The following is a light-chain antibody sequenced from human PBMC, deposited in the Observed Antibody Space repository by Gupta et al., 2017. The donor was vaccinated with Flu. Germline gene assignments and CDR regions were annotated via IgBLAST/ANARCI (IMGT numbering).Light chain of an antibody. CDR3: QQDCRSNL. V-gene: IGKV3-20*01. CDR1: QSVSSSY. Sequence: EIVLTQSPGTLSLSPGERATLSCRASQSVSSSYLAWYQQKPGQAPRLLIYVASSRANGIAGRFNGSGHGKDFTLTSSRPEDEDFAVYYWQQDCRSNLFGHGTKVDIK. CDR2: VAS. J-gene: IGKJ3*01.